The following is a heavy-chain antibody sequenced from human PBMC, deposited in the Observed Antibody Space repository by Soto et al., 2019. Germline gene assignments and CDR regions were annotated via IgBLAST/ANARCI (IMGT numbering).Heavy chain of an antibody. D-gene: IGHD2-15*01. CDR3: ARVRRGYCSGGSCYGLDY. J-gene: IGHJ4*02. CDR2: ISYDGSNK. V-gene: IGHV3-30-3*01. Sequence: QVQLVESGGGVVQPGRSLRLSCAASGFTFSSYAMHWVRQAPGKGLEWVAVISYDGSNKYYADSVKGRFTISRDNSKNTLYLQMHSLRAEDTAVYYCARVRRGYCSGGSCYGLDYWGQGTLVTVSS. CDR1: GFTFSSYA.